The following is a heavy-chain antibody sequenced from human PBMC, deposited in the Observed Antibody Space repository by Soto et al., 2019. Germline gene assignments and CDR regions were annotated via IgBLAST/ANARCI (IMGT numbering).Heavy chain of an antibody. Sequence: EVQLVQSGGGLVQPGGSLRLSCAASGLTLSDHYMDWVRQTPGKGLEWIGRSRNKVIGYTTQYAASVKGRFTISRDNSKNSLYLQMNSLRTDDTAVYYCGRGAPPFDDCGQGTLVTVSS. CDR3: GRGAPPFDD. J-gene: IGHJ4*02. CDR1: GLTLSDHY. V-gene: IGHV3-72*01. CDR2: SRNKVIGYTT.